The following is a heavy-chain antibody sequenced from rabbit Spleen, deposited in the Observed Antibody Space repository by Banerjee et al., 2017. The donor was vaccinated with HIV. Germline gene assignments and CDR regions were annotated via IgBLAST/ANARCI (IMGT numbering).Heavy chain of an antibody. Sequence: QEQLVESGGGLVQPEGSLTLTCTASGFSFSNGYVMCWVRQAPGKGLKWIACINSHTGRPVYASWAKGPFTISKTSSTTATLQMTRLTVADTATYFCARDSSSSFSSYGMDLWGQGTLVTVS. CDR3: ARDSSSSFSSYGMDL. CDR1: GFSFSNGYV. CDR2: INSHTGRP. J-gene: IGHJ6*01. V-gene: IGHV1S45*01. D-gene: IGHD1-1*01.